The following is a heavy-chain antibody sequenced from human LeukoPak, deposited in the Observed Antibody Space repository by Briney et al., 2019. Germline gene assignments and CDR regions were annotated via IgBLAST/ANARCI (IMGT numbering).Heavy chain of an antibody. D-gene: IGHD3-22*01. Sequence: ASVKVSCKASGGTFSSYTISWVRQVPGQGLEWMGRIIPILGMANYAQKFQGRVTIAADKSTSTAYMELSSLRSEDTAVYYCARGPYYDSSGYVLDYWGQGTLVTVSS. CDR1: GGTFSSYT. CDR3: ARGPYYDSSGYVLDY. CDR2: IIPILGMA. V-gene: IGHV1-69*02. J-gene: IGHJ4*02.